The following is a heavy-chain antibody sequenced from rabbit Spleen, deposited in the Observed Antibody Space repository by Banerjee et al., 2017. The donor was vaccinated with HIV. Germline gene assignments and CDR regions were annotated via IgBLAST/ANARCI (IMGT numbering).Heavy chain of an antibody. Sequence: QSLEESGGDLVKPGASLTLTCTASGVSFSFSSYMCWVRQAPGKGLEWIACIDIGSSGFTYYANWAKGRFTISKTSSTTVTLQMTSLTAADTATYFCARNYVNAFDPWGPGTSSPS. CDR3: ARNYVNAFDP. CDR2: IDIGSSGFT. J-gene: IGHJ2*01. D-gene: IGHD1-1*01. V-gene: IGHV1S40*01. CDR1: GVSFSFSSY.